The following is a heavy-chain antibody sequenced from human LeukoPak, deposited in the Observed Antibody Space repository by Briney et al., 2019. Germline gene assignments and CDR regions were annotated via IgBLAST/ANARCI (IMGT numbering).Heavy chain of an antibody. J-gene: IGHJ6*03. D-gene: IGHD4-17*01. CDR1: GLTFSSNY. CDR3: ASSLYGDYYYYMDV. Sequence: GXSLRLSCAASGLTFSSNYMSWVRQAPGKGLEWVSVIYSGGSTYYTDSVKGRFTISRDNSQKKLYLEMKSLRAEDTAVYYCASSLYGDYYYYMDVWGKGTTVTVSS. CDR2: IYSGGST. V-gene: IGHV3-66*02.